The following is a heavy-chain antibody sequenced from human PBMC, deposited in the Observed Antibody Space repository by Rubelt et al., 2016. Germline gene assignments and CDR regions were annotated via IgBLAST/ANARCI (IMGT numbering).Heavy chain of an antibody. D-gene: IGHD4-17*01. Sequence: ALEWVGFIRSKAYGGTTEYAASVKGRFTISRDDSKSIAYLQMNSLETEDTAVYYCTRSDYGDYIFDYWGQGTLVTVSS. CDR2: IRSKAYGGTT. J-gene: IGHJ4*02. CDR3: TRSDYGDYIFDY. V-gene: IGHV3-49*02.